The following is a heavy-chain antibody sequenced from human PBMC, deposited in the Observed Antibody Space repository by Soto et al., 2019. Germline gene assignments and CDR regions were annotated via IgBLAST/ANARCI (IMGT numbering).Heavy chain of an antibody. Sequence: QVQLVQSGAEVKKPGSSVKVSCKASGGTFSSYAISWVRQAPGQGLEWMGGIIPIFGTANYAQKFQGRVTITADESTRTAYMELSSLRSEDTAVYYCARGREEMAMPGGDWFDPWGQGTLVTVSS. CDR1: GGTFSSYA. D-gene: IGHD2-2*01. CDR3: ARGREEMAMPGGDWFDP. J-gene: IGHJ5*02. V-gene: IGHV1-69*01. CDR2: IIPIFGTA.